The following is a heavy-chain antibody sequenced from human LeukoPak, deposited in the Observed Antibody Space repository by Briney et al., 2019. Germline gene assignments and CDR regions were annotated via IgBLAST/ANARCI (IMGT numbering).Heavy chain of an antibody. D-gene: IGHD3-9*01. Sequence: VASVKVSCKASGYTFTGYYMHWVRQAPGQGLEWMGWINPNSGGTNYAQKFQGRVTMTRDTSISTAYMELSRLRSDDTAVYYCARDCGYDILTGYCWGQGTLVTVSS. CDR3: ARDCGYDILTGYC. CDR1: GYTFTGYY. J-gene: IGHJ4*02. V-gene: IGHV1-2*02. CDR2: INPNSGGT.